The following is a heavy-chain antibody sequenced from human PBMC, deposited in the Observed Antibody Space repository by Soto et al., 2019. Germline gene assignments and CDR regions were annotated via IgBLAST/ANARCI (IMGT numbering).Heavy chain of an antibody. CDR3: ARYGNYAFDI. J-gene: IGHJ3*02. Sequence: EVQLVESGGGLVQPGGSLRLSCAASGFTFSSYAMHWVRQATGNGLEWVSAIGTAGDPYYPGSVKGRFTISRENAKNSLYLQMTSLRAGDTAVYYCARYGNYAFDIWGQGTMVTVSS. CDR1: GFTFSSYA. D-gene: IGHD4-17*01. CDR2: IGTAGDP. V-gene: IGHV3-13*05.